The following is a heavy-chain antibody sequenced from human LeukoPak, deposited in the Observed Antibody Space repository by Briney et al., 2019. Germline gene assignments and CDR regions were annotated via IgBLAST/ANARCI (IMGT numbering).Heavy chain of an antibody. CDR2: TYYRSKWYN. V-gene: IGHV6-1*01. Sequence: PSQTLSLTCAISGDSVSSNSAAWNWIRQSPSRGLEWLGRTYYRSKWYNDYAVSVKSRITINPDTSKTQFSLQLNSVTPEDTAVYYCARDREYYDILTGYIVGYFDYWGQGTLVTVSS. CDR1: GDSVSSNSAA. CDR3: ARDREYYDILTGYIVGYFDY. J-gene: IGHJ4*02. D-gene: IGHD3-9*01.